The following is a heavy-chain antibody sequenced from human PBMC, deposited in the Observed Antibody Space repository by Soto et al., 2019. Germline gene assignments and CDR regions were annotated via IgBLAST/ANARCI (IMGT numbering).Heavy chain of an antibody. J-gene: IGHJ4*02. CDR1: GFTFSSYA. D-gene: IGHD1-26*01. CDR3: AREDSGSSVTFLFDY. CDR2: ISGSGGST. Sequence: GGSLRHSCAAAGFTFSSYARSRVRKAPGKGLEWVSAISGSGGSTYYADSVKGRFTISRDNSKNQFSLKLSSVTAADTAVYYCAREDSGSSVTFLFDYWGQGTLVTVSS. V-gene: IGHV3-23*01.